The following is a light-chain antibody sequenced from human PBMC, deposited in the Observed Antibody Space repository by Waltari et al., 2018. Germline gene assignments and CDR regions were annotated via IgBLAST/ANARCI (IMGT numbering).Light chain of an antibody. CDR2: EVN. J-gene: IGLJ1*01. Sequence: QSALTQPPSASGSPGQSVTISCTGTSSDVGGYKFVSWYQQHPGRAPKLMIYEVNQRPSGFPARFSGSKSGNTASLTVSGLQAEDEADYYCSSYAGSNNLVFGTGTKVTVL. CDR3: SSYAGSNNLV. V-gene: IGLV2-8*01. CDR1: SSDVGGYKF.